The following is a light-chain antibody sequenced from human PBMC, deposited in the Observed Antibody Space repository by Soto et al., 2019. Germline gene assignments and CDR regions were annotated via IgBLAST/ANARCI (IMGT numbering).Light chain of an antibody. Sequence: QSVLTQPPSVSGAPGHRVTISCNGSFSNIGENYEVHWYQQLPGTAPKLLIYGNTNRPSGVPDRFSASKSGTSASLTISELQPGDQADYYCQTYASKLDGSVFGGGTTLTVL. V-gene: IGLV1-40*01. CDR1: FSNIGENYE. CDR3: QTYASKLDGSV. CDR2: GNT. J-gene: IGLJ3*02.